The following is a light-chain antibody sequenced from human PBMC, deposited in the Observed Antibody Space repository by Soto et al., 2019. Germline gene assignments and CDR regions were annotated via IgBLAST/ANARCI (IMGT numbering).Light chain of an antibody. V-gene: IGLV2-11*01. J-gene: IGLJ1*01. CDR3: CSYGGTFYV. Sequence: QSALTQPRSVSGSPGQSVTISCTGTSSDVDDYNYVSWFQQHPGKAPKLMIYDVSERPSGVPDRFSGSKSGNTASLTISGLQAEDEADYYCCSYGGTFYVFGTGTKVPS. CDR1: SSDVDDYNY. CDR2: DVS.